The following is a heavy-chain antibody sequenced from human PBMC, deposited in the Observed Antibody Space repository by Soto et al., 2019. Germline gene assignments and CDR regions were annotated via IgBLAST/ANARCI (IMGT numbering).Heavy chain of an antibody. CDR3: AHSSSWYLDWFDP. J-gene: IGHJ5*02. CDR2: INAGNGNT. CDR1: GYTFASYA. D-gene: IGHD6-13*01. Sequence: GASVKVSCKASGYTFASYAMHWVRQAPGQRLEWMGWINAGNGNTKYSQKFQGRVTITRDTSASTAYMELSSLRSEDTAVYYCAHSSSWYLDWFDPWGQGTLVTVSS. V-gene: IGHV1-3*01.